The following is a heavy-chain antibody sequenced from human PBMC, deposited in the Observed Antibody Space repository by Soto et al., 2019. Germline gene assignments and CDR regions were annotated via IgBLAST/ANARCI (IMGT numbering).Heavy chain of an antibody. CDR2: IYPGDSDT. D-gene: IGHD4-17*01. CDR1: GYSFTSYW. J-gene: IGHJ3*01. V-gene: IGHV5-51*01. Sequence: GESLKISCKGSGYSFTSYWIAWVRQMPGRGLEWMGIIYPGDSDTRYSPSFQGQVTISAVKSISTAYLQWSSLKASDTAIYYCARLAIDYGEHGIGAFDFWGLGTMVTVSS. CDR3: ARLAIDYGEHGIGAFDF.